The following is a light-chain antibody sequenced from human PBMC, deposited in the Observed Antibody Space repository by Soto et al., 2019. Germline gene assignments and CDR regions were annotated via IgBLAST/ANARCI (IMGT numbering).Light chain of an antibody. CDR2: DAS. J-gene: IGKJ5*01. CDR3: QQYNTYST. V-gene: IGKV1-5*01. CDR1: QSLNRW. Sequence: IQMTQSPSNLSASVGDRVTITCRASQSLNRWLAWYQQKPGKAPQALIYDASSLKSGVPSRFSGNGSGTEFTLTISSMKPDDFATYYCQQYNTYSTFGQGTLLEIK.